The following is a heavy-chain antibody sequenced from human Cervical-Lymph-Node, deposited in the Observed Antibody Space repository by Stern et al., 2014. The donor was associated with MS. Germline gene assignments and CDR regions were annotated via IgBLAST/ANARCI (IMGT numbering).Heavy chain of an antibody. CDR3: ATGYNFTTHWYLDL. CDR2: IYYSGST. Sequence: QVQLVESCPGRVKPSEILSLTCSVSGGSISGHYWTWIRQPPGKGLEWIGQIYYSGSTNYNPSLKSRVSMSVDMSKSQFYLQVTSTTPADTAFYYCATGYNFTTHWYLDLWGRGTLVTVSS. V-gene: IGHV4-59*11. J-gene: IGHJ2*01. CDR1: GGSISGHY. D-gene: IGHD5-18*01.